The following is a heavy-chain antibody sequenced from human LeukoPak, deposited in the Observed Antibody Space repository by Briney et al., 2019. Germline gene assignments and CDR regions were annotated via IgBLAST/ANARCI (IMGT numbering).Heavy chain of an antibody. J-gene: IGHJ4*02. CDR2: ISGSGGST. V-gene: IGHV3-23*01. D-gene: IGHD3/OR15-3a*01. CDR1: GFTFSSYG. Sequence: GGSLRLSCAASGFTFSSYGMSWVRQAPGKGLEWVSAISGSGGSTYYADSVKGRFTISRDNSKNTLYLQMNSLRAEDTAVYYCAKDRTPWLLYSPFDYWGQGTLVTVSS. CDR3: AKDRTPWLLYSPFDY.